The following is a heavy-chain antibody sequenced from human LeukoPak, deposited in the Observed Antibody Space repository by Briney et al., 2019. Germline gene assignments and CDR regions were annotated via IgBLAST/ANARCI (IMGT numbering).Heavy chain of an antibody. D-gene: IGHD4-17*01. J-gene: IGHJ4*02. CDR3: TRRLMTTVNDY. Sequence: PGGSLKLFCAASGFTFSGSAMHWVRQSPGKGLEWVGRIRSKANDHATAYAASVRGRFTISRDDSKNTAYLQMNSLKTEDTAVYYCTRRLMTTVNDYWGQGTLVPSPQ. CDR1: GFTFSGSA. CDR2: IRSKANDHAT. V-gene: IGHV3-73*01.